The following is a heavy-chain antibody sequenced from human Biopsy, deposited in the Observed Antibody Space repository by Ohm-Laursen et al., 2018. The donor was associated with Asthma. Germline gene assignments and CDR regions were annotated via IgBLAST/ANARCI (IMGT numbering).Heavy chain of an antibody. CDR3: AKDRGGTWYGFDY. J-gene: IGHJ4*02. CDR2: ISGNSGIT. Sequence: SLRLSCTAFGFTFRAHAMSWVRQAPGKGLEWVSTISGNSGITYYADSVKGRFTISRDNSQNTLYLHMDSLSAEDTAVYYCAKDRGGTWYGFDYWGQGTLVTVSS. D-gene: IGHD6-13*01. V-gene: IGHV3-23*01. CDR1: GFTFRAHA.